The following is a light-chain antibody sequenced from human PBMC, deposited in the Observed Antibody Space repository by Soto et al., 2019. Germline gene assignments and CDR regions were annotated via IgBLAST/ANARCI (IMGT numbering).Light chain of an antibody. J-gene: IGKJ4*01. Sequence: EIVLTQSPGTLSMSPGERATLSCRASQSLSSSSLAWYQQKPGQAPRLLISGASSRAADIPDRFNGSGSGTDFTLTINRLEPEDFAVYYCQQRSNWPSLTFGGGNKVDIK. V-gene: IGKV3D-20*02. CDR3: QQRSNWPSLT. CDR1: QSLSSSS. CDR2: GAS.